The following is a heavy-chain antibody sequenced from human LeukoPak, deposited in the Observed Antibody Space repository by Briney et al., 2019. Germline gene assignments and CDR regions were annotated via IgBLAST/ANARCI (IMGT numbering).Heavy chain of an antibody. V-gene: IGHV1-18*01. J-gene: IGHJ4*02. CDR1: GYTFISYG. D-gene: IGHD3-3*01. CDR3: ASMGGYYPSYYFDY. CDR2: ISAYNGNI. Sequence: GASVKVSCKASGYTFISYGITWVRQAPGQGLEWLGWISAYNGNIDYAQKLQGRVTLTTDTSTSTAYMEVRSLRSDDAAVYYCASMGGYYPSYYFDYWGQGTLVTVSS.